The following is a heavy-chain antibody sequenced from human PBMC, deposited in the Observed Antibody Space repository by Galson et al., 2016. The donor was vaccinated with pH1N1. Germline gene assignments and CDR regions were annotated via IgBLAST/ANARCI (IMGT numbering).Heavy chain of an antibody. D-gene: IGHD1-26*01. V-gene: IGHV3-7*01. CDR1: GFIFSDYW. CDR2: INQDGSRK. CDR3: ATEDYYTSLY. Sequence: SLRLSCAASGFIFSDYWVSWVRQAPGKGLEWVAKINQDGSRKYYVDSMKGRCTISRDNAENSLSLQMNSLRVGDTALYYCATEDYYTSLYWGQGILVTVSS. J-gene: IGHJ4*02.